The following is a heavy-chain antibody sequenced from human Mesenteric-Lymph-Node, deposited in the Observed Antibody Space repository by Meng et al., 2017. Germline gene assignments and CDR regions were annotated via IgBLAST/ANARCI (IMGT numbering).Heavy chain of an antibody. V-gene: IGHV3-73*01. CDR3: TRHDLSGWYYFDY. CDR2: IRSKANSYGT. CDR1: GFSFSTYW. Sequence: GESLKISCAASGFSFSTYWMSWVRQASGKGLEWVGRIRSKANSYGTAYAASVKGRFTFSRDDSKNTAYQQMNSLKTEDTAVYYCTRHDLSGWYYFDYWGQGTLVTVSS. J-gene: IGHJ4*02. D-gene: IGHD6-19*01.